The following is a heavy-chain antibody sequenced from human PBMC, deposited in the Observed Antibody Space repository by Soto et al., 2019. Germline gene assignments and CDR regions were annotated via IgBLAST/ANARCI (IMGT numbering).Heavy chain of an antibody. J-gene: IGHJ4*02. CDR3: AKDKPGTTSFDY. Sequence: GGSLRLSCVASGFTFSSYSMSWVRQAPGKGLEWVSGFRAGGDDGTTYYADSVKGRFTISRDTSKNTLYLQLNTLRADDTAVYYCAKDKPGTTSFDYWGQGTLVTVSS. CDR2: FRAGGDDGTT. CDR1: GFTFSSYS. V-gene: IGHV3-23*01. D-gene: IGHD1-1*01.